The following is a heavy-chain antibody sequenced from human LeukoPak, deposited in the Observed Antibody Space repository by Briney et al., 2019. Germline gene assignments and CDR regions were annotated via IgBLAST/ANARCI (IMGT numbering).Heavy chain of an antibody. CDR2: ISAGGVST. V-gene: IGHV3-23*01. Sequence: GGSLRLSCAASGFTFSNAWMSWVRQAPGKGLEWVSAISAGGVSTYYADSAKGRFTISRDNSKNTLYLQMNSLRAEDTAVYYCAKGAGTDRTWGQGTLVTVSS. CDR3: AKGAGTDRT. J-gene: IGHJ5*02. CDR1: GFTFSNAW.